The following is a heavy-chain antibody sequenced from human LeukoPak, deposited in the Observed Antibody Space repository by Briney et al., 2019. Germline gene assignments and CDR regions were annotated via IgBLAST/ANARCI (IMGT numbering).Heavy chain of an antibody. D-gene: IGHD6-19*01. V-gene: IGHV4-30-2*01. CDR2: IYHSGST. CDR1: GGSISSGGYY. J-gene: IGHJ5*02. CDR3: ARDGSSVCGVGCWFDP. Sequence: PSQTLSLTCTVSGGSISSGGYYWSWIRQPPGKGLEWIGYIYHSGSTYYNPSLKSRVTISVDRSKNQFSLKLSSVTAADTAVYYCARDGSSVCGVGCWFDPWGQGTLVTVSS.